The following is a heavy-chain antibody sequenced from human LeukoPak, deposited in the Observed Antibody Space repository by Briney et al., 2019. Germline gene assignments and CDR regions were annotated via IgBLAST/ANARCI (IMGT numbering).Heavy chain of an antibody. Sequence: PGGSLRPSCAASGFTFSSYAMSWVRQAPGKGREWVSAISGSGGSTYYADSVKGRFTISRDNSKNTLYLQMNSLRAEDTAVYYCAKATLLYYYDSSGYPDYYFDYWGQGTLVTVSS. J-gene: IGHJ4*02. CDR2: ISGSGGST. CDR1: GFTFSSYA. V-gene: IGHV3-23*01. CDR3: AKATLLYYYDSSGYPDYYFDY. D-gene: IGHD3-22*01.